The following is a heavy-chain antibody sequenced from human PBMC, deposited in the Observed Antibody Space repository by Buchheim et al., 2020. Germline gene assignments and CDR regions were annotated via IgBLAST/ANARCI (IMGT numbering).Heavy chain of an antibody. J-gene: IGHJ4*02. CDR2: ISGSGGRT. Sequence: EVQLLESGGGLVQPGGSLRLSCAASGFTFSSYAMSWVRQAPGKGLEWVSAISGSGGRTYYADSVKGRVTISRDNSKHTLYLEMNSLRAEDTAVYYCAKDRVQLWSNGGVNDYWGQGTL. CDR1: GFTFSSYA. CDR3: AKDRVQLWSNGGVNDY. V-gene: IGHV3-23*01. D-gene: IGHD5-18*01.